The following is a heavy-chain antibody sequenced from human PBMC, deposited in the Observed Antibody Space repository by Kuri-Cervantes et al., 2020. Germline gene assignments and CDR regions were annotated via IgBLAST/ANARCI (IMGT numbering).Heavy chain of an antibody. CDR1: GFTFSSYS. V-gene: IGHV3-21*01. D-gene: IGHD6-6*01. Sequence: GGSLRLSCAASGFTFSSYSMNWVRQAPGKGLEWVSSISSSSSYIYYADSVKGRFTISRDNSKNTLYLQMNSLRAEDTAVYYCARDHSQGYSSSYSFDYWGQGTLVTVSS. J-gene: IGHJ4*02. CDR3: ARDHSQGYSSSYSFDY. CDR2: ISSSSSYI.